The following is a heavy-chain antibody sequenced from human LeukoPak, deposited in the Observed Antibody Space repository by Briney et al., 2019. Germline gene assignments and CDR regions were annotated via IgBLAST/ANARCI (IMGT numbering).Heavy chain of an antibody. V-gene: IGHV3-7*05. Sequence: GGSLRLSCAASGFIFSSYWMSWVRLAPGKGLEWVANINQDGSETFYVDSVKGRFTISRDNGKNSMFVQMDSLRAEDTAVYYCVRGFDGYFGFDLWGQGTMVTVSS. CDR2: INQDGSET. D-gene: IGHD5-24*01. J-gene: IGHJ3*01. CDR3: VRGFDGYFGFDL. CDR1: GFIFSSYW.